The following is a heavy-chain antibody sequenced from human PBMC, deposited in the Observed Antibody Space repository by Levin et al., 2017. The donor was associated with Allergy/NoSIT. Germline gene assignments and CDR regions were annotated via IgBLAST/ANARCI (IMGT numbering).Heavy chain of an antibody. Sequence: SATLSLPCPVSGGSISSYYWCWIRQPPGKGLEWIGYIYYSGSTNYNPSLKSRVTISVDTSKNQFSLKLSSVTAADTAVYYGARVKGLNWFDPWGQGTLVTVSS. D-gene: IGHD3/OR15-3a*01. V-gene: IGHV4-59*01. CDR2: IYYSGST. CDR3: ARVKGLNWFDP. CDR1: GGSISSYY. J-gene: IGHJ5*02.